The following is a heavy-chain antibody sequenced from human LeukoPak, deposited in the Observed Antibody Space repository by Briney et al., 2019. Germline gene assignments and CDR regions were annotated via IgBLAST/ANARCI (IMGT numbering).Heavy chain of an antibody. CDR3: AKTKPIWFGELFLDY. CDR1: EFMLTNYA. Sequence: GGSLRLSCAASEFMLTNYAMHWVRQAPGKGLEWVSAISGSGGSTYYADSVKGRFTISRDNSKNTLYLQMNSLRAEDTAVYYCAKTKPIWFGELFLDYWGQGTLVTVSS. D-gene: IGHD3-10*01. CDR2: ISGSGGST. V-gene: IGHV3-23*01. J-gene: IGHJ4*02.